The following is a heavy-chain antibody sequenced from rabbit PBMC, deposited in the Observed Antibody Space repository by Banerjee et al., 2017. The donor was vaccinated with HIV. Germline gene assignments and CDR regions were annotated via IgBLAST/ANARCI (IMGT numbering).Heavy chain of an antibody. Sequence: QEQLEESGGDLVKPEGSLTLTCTASGFSFSSVYDMSWVRQAPGKGLEWIACIYDGSGSTYYVSWAKGRFTISKTSSTTVTLQMTSLTAADTATYFCARGDVGYGYVDLWGQGTLVTVS. V-gene: IGHV1S45*01. CDR2: IYDGSGST. D-gene: IGHD6-1*01. CDR1: GFSFSSVYD. CDR3: ARGDVGYGYVDL. J-gene: IGHJ3*01.